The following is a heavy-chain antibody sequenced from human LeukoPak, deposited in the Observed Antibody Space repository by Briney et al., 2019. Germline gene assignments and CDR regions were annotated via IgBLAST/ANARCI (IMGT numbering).Heavy chain of an antibody. V-gene: IGHV1-69*13. CDR1: GGTFSSYA. CDR2: IIPIFGTA. D-gene: IGHD2-2*01. Sequence: SVKVSCKASGGTFSSYAISWVRQAPGQGLEWMGGIIPIFGTANYAQKFQGRVTITADESTSTAYMELSSLRSGDTAVYYCARDFCSTSCNLGYWGQGTLVTVSS. CDR3: ARDFCSTSCNLGY. J-gene: IGHJ4*02.